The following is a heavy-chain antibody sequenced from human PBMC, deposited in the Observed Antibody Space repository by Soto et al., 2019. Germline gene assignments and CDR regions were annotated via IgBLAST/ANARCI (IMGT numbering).Heavy chain of an antibody. V-gene: IGHV3-30-3*01. Sequence: GGSLRLSCAASGFTFSSYAMHWVRQAPGKGLEWVAVISYDGSEKNYGDSVKGRFTISRDNSKNTLYLQMDSLRAEDTAVYYCAKDDGAYCSGGSCYSDYWGQGTLVTVSS. J-gene: IGHJ4*02. D-gene: IGHD2-15*01. CDR3: AKDDGAYCSGGSCYSDY. CDR1: GFTFSSYA. CDR2: ISYDGSEK.